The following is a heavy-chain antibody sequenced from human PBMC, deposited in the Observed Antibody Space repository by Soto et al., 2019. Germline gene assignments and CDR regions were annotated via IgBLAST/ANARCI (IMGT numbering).Heavy chain of an antibody. Sequence: LSLTCSVSGDSISNSRFYWAWIRQPPGEGLEWIGSIYHTGNAYYNPSLKSRVTISVDTSKNQFSLKLTSVTAADAALYYCARDSFDSSDYTTNWFDPWGQGTLVTVSS. CDR3: ARDSFDSSDYTTNWFDP. V-gene: IGHV4-39*01. CDR1: GDSISNSRFY. CDR2: IYHTGNA. D-gene: IGHD3-22*01. J-gene: IGHJ5*02.